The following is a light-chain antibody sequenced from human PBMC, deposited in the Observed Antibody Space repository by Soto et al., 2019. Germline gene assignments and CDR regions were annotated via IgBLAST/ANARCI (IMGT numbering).Light chain of an antibody. Sequence: XQXPXVSXXPGXXXXISXXXXXSXXXAGYDVHWYQQLPGTAPKLLLYRTSNRPSGVPDRFSGSKSGTSASLAITGLQAEDEADYYCQSYDSSLSGHYVFGTGTKVT. CDR3: QSYDSSLSGHYV. V-gene: IGLV1-40*01. CDR2: RTS. J-gene: IGLJ1*01. CDR1: XSXXXAGYD.